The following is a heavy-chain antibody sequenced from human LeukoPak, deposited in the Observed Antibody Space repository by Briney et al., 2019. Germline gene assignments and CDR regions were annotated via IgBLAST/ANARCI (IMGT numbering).Heavy chain of an antibody. CDR3: AKRGDYYSLDC. V-gene: IGHV3-23*01. J-gene: IGHJ4*02. CDR2: ISGAAEST. Sequence: PGGSLRLSCAGSGFTFSNYAVSWVRQAPGKGLEWVSAISGAAESTYYADSVKGRFTISRDNSKKTVYLQMNSLRADDTALYYCAKRGDYYSLDCWCQGTLVTVSS. CDR1: GFTFSNYA. D-gene: IGHD2-21*02.